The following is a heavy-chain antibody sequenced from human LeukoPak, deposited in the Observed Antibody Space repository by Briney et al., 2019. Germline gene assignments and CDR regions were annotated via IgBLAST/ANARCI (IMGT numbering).Heavy chain of an antibody. CDR3: ARAYCSSTSCYTEGWFDP. V-gene: IGHV4-38-2*02. CDR1: GYSIISGYS. CDR2: FHYSGST. Sequence: SETLSLTCTVSGYSIISGYSWEWIRQPPGKGLEWIGSFHYSGSTYYNPFLMSRVTISGDTSKNQFSLRLSSVTAADTAVYYCARAYCSSTSCYTEGWFDPWGQGTLVTVSS. J-gene: IGHJ5*02. D-gene: IGHD2-2*02.